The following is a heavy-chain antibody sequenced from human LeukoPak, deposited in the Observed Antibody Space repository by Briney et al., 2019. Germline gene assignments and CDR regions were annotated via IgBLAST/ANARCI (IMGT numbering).Heavy chain of an antibody. CDR3: AGEFGSCFDY. CDR2: IYHSGST. J-gene: IGHJ4*02. D-gene: IGHD2-15*01. Sequence: KTSETLSLTCTVSGGSISSGGYYWSWIRQPPGKGLEWIGYIYHSGSTYYNPSHKSRVTISVDRSKNQFSLKLSSVTAADTAVYYCAGEFGSCFDYWGQGTLVTVSS. CDR1: GGSISSGGYY. V-gene: IGHV4-30-2*01.